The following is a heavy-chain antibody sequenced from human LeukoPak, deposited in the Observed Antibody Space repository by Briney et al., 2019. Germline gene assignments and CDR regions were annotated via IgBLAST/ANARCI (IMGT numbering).Heavy chain of an antibody. D-gene: IGHD5-18*01. J-gene: IGHJ5*02. CDR3: ATSPSPYSHGSSIPKNWFDP. CDR1: GYIFTSYW. V-gene: IGHV5-51*01. Sequence: GESLTLSCEASGYIFTSYWIGWVRQMPGKGLEWMGLIYPGDSDTRYSPSFQGQVTISADKSISTAYLQWSSLKASDTAMYYCATSPSPYSHGSSIPKNWFDPWGQGTLVTVSS. CDR2: IYPGDSDT.